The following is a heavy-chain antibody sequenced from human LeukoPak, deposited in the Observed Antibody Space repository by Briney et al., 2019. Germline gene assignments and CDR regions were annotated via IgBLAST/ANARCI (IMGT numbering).Heavy chain of an antibody. V-gene: IGHV1-2*04. Sequence: ASVKVSCKASGGTFSSYAISWVRQAPGQGLEWMGWINPNSGGTNYAQKFQGWVTMTRDTSISTAYMELSRLRSDDTAVYYCARGEDYYDSSGYYLYYFDYWGQGTLVTVSS. D-gene: IGHD3-22*01. CDR1: GGTFSSYA. CDR3: ARGEDYYDSSGYYLYYFDY. CDR2: INPNSGGT. J-gene: IGHJ4*02.